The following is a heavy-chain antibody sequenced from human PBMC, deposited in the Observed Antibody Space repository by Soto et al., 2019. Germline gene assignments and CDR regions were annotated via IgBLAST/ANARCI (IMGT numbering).Heavy chain of an antibody. CDR1: DGSISSDEFY. V-gene: IGHV4-30-4*01. J-gene: IGHJ3*02. D-gene: IGHD3-22*01. Sequence: QVQLQESGPGLVKPSQTLSLACTVSDGSISSDEFYWSWIRQPPGKGLEWIGYIYYSGSTYYNPSLKRRGTMSIDTSKNQFSLKLSSVTAADTAVYYCARYDDNRVYDAFDIWGQGTMVIVSS. CDR2: IYYSGST. CDR3: ARYDDNRVYDAFDI.